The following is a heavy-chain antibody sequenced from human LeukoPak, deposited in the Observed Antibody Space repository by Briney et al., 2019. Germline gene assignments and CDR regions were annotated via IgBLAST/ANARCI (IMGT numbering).Heavy chain of an antibody. CDR2: IRSKAYGGTT. CDR1: GFTFGDYA. Sequence: GGSLRLSCTASGFTFGDYAMSWFRQAPGKGLEWVGLIRSKAYGGTTEYAASVKGRFTISRDDSKSIAYLQMNSLKTEDTAVYYCTREWGSGSYNSFDYWGQGTLVTVSS. V-gene: IGHV3-49*03. D-gene: IGHD3-10*01. CDR3: TREWGSGSYNSFDY. J-gene: IGHJ4*02.